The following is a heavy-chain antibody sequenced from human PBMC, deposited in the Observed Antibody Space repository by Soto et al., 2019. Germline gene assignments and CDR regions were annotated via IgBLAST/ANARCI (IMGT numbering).Heavy chain of an antibody. CDR1: GFIFENFG. Sequence: GGSLRLSCAASGFIFENFGMSWVRQAPGKGLEWISSISGSGFKKYYADSVKGRFTISRDNSKSTVYLELNNLSAEDTAVYHYAKNQGVELVPLATVDWFDPWGQGSVVTVSS. CDR2: ISGSGFKK. V-gene: IGHV3-23*01. D-gene: IGHD1-26*01. J-gene: IGHJ5*02. CDR3: AKNQGVELVPLATVDWFDP.